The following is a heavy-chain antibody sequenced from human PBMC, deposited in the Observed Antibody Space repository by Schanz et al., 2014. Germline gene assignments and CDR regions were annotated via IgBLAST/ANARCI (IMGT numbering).Heavy chain of an antibody. D-gene: IGHD6-13*01. J-gene: IGHJ4*02. Sequence: QVQVVQSGAEVKKPGASVKVSCKASGYTFTDYGVIWVRQAPGQGLEWMGKIIPVLNIATYAQRFQGRVTITADKSSDTAYMELSSLRSEDTAVYYCASSGAGYSSSWDFDYWGQGTLVTVSS. V-gene: IGHV1-69*04. CDR2: IIPVLNIA. CDR3: ASSGAGYSSSWDFDY. CDR1: GYTFTDYG.